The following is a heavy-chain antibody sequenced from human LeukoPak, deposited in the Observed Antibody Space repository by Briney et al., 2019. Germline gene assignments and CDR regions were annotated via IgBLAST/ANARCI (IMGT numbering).Heavy chain of an antibody. J-gene: IGHJ3*02. CDR1: GFTFSSYG. V-gene: IGHV3-33*03. CDR3: AKDEGYCSSASCYGDAFDI. CDR2: IWYDGSNK. D-gene: IGHD2-2*01. Sequence: PGRSLRLSCAASGFTFSSYGMHWVRQAPGKGLEWVAVIWYDGSNKYYADSVKGRFTISRDNAKNSLYLQMNSLRAEDMALYYCAKDEGYCSSASCYGDAFDIWGQGTMVTVSS.